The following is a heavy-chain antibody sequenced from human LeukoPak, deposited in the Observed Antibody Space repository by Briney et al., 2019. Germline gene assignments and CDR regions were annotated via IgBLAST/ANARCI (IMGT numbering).Heavy chain of an antibody. Sequence: SETLSLTCAVYGGSFSGYYWTWIRQFPGKGLEWIGEINHSGSTNYNPSLKSRVTISVDTSKNQFSLKLSSVTAADTAVYYCARARRYCSGGSCYWRGDAFDIWGQGTMVTVSS. V-gene: IGHV4-34*01. CDR1: GGSFSGYY. J-gene: IGHJ3*02. D-gene: IGHD2-15*01. CDR3: ARARRYCSGGSCYWRGDAFDI. CDR2: INHSGST.